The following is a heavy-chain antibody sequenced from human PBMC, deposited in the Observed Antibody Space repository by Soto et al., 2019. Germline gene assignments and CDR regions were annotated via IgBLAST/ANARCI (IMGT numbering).Heavy chain of an antibody. Sequence: SETLSLTCTVSGDSLGSGAFYWSWIRRTPGKGLEWIGYIYHTGRTTYNPSLESRVSISLDPSKNQFALSLASVTAADTAIYYCARDSTAFVFDFWGQGALVTVSS. CDR2: IYHTGRT. CDR3: ARDSTAFVFDF. D-gene: IGHD2-2*01. CDR1: GDSLGSGAFY. V-gene: IGHV4-61*08. J-gene: IGHJ4*02.